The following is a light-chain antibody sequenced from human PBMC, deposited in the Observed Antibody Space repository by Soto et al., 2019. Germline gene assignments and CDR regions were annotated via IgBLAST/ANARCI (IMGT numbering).Light chain of an antibody. CDR2: NAS. CDR1: QSISSG. Sequence: DIQMTQYPSTLSASVGDRNTITCRTSQSISSGLAWYQQKPGKAPKLLIYNASSLESGVPSRVRGSGSGTEYNLTISSLQPEEFATYYGQQYNSYPFTLAPGTKLDIK. CDR3: QQYNSYPFT. V-gene: IGKV1-5*03. J-gene: IGKJ3*01.